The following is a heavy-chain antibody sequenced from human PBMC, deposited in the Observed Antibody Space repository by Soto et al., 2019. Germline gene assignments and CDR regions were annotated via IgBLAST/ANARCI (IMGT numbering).Heavy chain of an antibody. Sequence: VGSLRLSCAASGFTFSSYSMNWVRQAPWKGLEWVSSISSSSSYIYYADSVKGRFTISRDNAKNSPYLQMNSLRAEDTAVYYCAREGWGLRRSYYYYRMDVWGQGTTVTVSS. CDR3: AREGWGLRRSYYYYRMDV. V-gene: IGHV3-21*01. J-gene: IGHJ6*02. CDR1: GFTFSSYS. CDR2: ISSSSSYI. D-gene: IGHD1-26*01.